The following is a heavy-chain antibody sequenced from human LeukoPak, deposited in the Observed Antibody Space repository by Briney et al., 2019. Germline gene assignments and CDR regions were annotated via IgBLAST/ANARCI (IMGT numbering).Heavy chain of an antibody. CDR3: AKRAAVRRNFDY. CDR1: GFNFSSYA. V-gene: IGHV3-23*01. D-gene: IGHD6-13*01. CDR2: ISGSGGST. Sequence: GGSLRLSCAASGFNFSSYAMSWVRQAPGKGLEWVSRISGSGGSTHYADSVKGRFTVSRDNSKNTLYLQMNSLRAEDTAVYYCAKRAAVRRNFDYWGQGILVTVSS. J-gene: IGHJ4*02.